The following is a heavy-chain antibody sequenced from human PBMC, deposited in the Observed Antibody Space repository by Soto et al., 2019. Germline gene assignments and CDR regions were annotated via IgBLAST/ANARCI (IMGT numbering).Heavy chain of an antibody. D-gene: IGHD6-6*01. J-gene: IGHJ6*02. CDR3: ARERPDYDYGMDV. CDR1: GYTFTSYA. Sequence: QVQLVQSGAEVKKPGASVKVSCKASGYTFTSYAMHWMRQAPGQRLEWMGWINAGNGNTKYSQKFQGRVTITRDTSAITAYMELSSLRSEDTAVYYCARERPDYDYGMDVWGQGTTVTVSS. V-gene: IGHV1-3*01. CDR2: INAGNGNT.